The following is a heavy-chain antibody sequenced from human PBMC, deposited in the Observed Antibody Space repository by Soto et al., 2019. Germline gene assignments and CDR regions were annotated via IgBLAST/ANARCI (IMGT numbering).Heavy chain of an antibody. J-gene: IGHJ4*01. Sequence: PSETLSLTCTVSGGSISSGGYYWSWIRQHTGKGLEWIGYIYYGGSTYYNPSLKSRATISGDTSKNQFSLKLSSVTAADTAVYYCARGGYYYENSGQNAYDYWGQGILVTVSS. D-gene: IGHD3-22*01. CDR2: IYYGGST. V-gene: IGHV4-31*03. CDR1: GGSISSGGYY. CDR3: ARGGYYYENSGQNAYDY.